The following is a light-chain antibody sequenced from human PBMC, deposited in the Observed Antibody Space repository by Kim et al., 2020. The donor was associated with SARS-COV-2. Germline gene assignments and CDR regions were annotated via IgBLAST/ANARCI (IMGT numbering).Light chain of an antibody. V-gene: IGLV1-44*01. CDR2: SNN. J-gene: IGLJ3*02. CDR3: ATWDDSLNGWV. Sequence: GERVTISCSGSRSNIGSNTVNWYQQLPGTAPKLLIYSNNQRPSGVPDRFSGSKSGTSVSLAISGLQSEDEADYYCATWDDSLNGWVFGGGTQLTVL. CDR1: RSNIGSNT.